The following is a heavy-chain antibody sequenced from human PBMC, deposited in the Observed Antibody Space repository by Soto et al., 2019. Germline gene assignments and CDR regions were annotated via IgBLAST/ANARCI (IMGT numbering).Heavy chain of an antibody. Sequence: LRLSCAASGFTFSSYWMSWVRQAPGKGLEWVANIKQDGSEKYYVDSVKGRFTISRDNAKNSLYLQMNSLRAEDTAVYYCAREWGYCISTSCPGTDYYYYGMDVWGQGTTVTVSS. CDR1: GFTFSSYW. D-gene: IGHD2-2*01. V-gene: IGHV3-7*01. CDR2: IKQDGSEK. CDR3: AREWGYCISTSCPGTDYYYYGMDV. J-gene: IGHJ6*02.